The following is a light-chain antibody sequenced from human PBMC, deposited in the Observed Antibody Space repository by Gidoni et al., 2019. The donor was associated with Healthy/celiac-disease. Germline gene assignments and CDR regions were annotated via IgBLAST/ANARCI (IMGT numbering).Light chain of an antibody. CDR3: QSADSSGTYVV. CDR2: KDR. J-gene: IGLJ2*01. Sequence: SYELTQPPSVSVSPGQTARITCSGDALPKQYAYWYQQKPGQAPVLVIYKDRERPSGFPERFSGSSSWTTVTLTISGVQAEDDADYYCQSADSSGTYVVFGGGTKLTVL. CDR1: ALPKQY. V-gene: IGLV3-25*03.